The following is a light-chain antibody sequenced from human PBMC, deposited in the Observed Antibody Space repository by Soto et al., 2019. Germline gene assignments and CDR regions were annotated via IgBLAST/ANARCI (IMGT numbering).Light chain of an antibody. CDR3: QQYGSSPYT. CDR2: GAS. V-gene: IGKV3-20*01. J-gene: IGKJ2*01. CDR1: QSVSSDY. Sequence: EIVLTQSPGTLSLSPGERATLSCRASQSVSSDYLAWYQQKPGQAPRLLVYGASNRATATPARFSGSGSGTDFTLTISRLEPEDFAVYSCQQYGSSPYTFGQGTKVEI.